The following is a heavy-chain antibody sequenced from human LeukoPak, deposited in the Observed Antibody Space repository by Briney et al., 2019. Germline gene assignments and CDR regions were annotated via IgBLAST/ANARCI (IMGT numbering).Heavy chain of an antibody. CDR1: GFTFSNYE. CDR3: ARDTKDY. D-gene: IGHD2-2*01. V-gene: IGHV3-48*03. Sequence: PGGSLRLSCEASGFTFSNYEMNWVRQAPGKGLEWISYITTTGDRIQYADSVKGRFTISRDNAKNSLYLEMNSQRAEDTGVYFCARDTKDYWGQGTLVVVSS. CDR2: ITTTGDRI. J-gene: IGHJ4*02.